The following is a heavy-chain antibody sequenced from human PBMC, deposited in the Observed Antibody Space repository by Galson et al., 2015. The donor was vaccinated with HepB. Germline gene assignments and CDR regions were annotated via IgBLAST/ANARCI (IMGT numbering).Heavy chain of an antibody. CDR2: VRGSGTGT. D-gene: IGHD3-16*01. J-gene: IGHJ4*02. CDR1: GFTFYVYT. V-gene: IGHV3-23*01. CDR3: AKDSGFGGEDY. Sequence: SLRLSCVASGFTFYVYTMNWVRQAPGKGLEWVSAVRGSGTGTFYADSVRGRFTISRDDSKNTVTLQLNNLRVEDTAIYYCAKDSGFGGEDYWGQGILVTVSS.